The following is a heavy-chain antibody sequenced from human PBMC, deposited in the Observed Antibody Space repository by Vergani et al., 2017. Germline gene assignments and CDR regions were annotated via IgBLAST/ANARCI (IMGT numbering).Heavy chain of an antibody. CDR1: GFTFSNFA. CDR2: ISGHGDRK. CDR3: SREERSNTSPFVLD. J-gene: IGHJ4*02. D-gene: IGHD2/OR15-2a*01. V-gene: IGHV3-23*01. Sequence: EVHLLESGGGQVEAGGSLRLSCVASGFTFSNFAMSWVRQTSGKGLEWVSAISGHGDRKYYADSVKGRFTICRDNSKNTVYLLMNSLKAEDSATYYCSREERSNTSPFVLDWGQGTLVTV.